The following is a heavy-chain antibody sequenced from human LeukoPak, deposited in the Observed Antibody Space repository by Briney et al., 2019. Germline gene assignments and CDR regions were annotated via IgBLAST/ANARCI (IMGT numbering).Heavy chain of an antibody. J-gene: IGHJ4*02. V-gene: IGHV1-8*01. CDR2: MKSNNGHT. CDR1: GYTFTSFD. D-gene: IGHD7-27*01. CDR3: ARGPPNWGMVGY. Sequence: GASVKVSCKASGYTFTSFDFNWVRQATGQGREWMGWMKSNNGHTGYAQKFQGRVTMTRDTSISTAYMELSSLTFEDTAVYYCARGPPNWGMVGYWGQGTLVTASS.